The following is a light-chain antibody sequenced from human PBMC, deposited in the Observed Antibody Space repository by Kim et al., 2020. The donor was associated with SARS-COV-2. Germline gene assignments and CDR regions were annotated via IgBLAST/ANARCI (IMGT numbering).Light chain of an antibody. CDR2: WAS. V-gene: IGKV4-1*01. CDR1: QTVLYNSNNKNY. J-gene: IGKJ2*03. Sequence: RATLNGKSSQTVLYNSNNKNYLAWYQQKPGQAPKLHIYWASIRESGVSDRFSGSGSETDFTLTISSLQAEDVAVYYCQQYYSTPPSFGQGTKLEI. CDR3: QQYYSTPPS.